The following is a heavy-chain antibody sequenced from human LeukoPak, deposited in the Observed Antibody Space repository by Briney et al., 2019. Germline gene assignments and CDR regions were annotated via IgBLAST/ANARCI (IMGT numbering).Heavy chain of an antibody. V-gene: IGHV1-8*01. J-gene: IGHJ4*02. D-gene: IGHD2/OR15-2a*01. CDR2: MNPNSGNT. CDR1: GYTFTSYD. Sequence: ASVKVSCKASGYTFTSYDINWVRQATGQGLEWMGWMNPNSGNTGYAQKFQGRVTMTRNTSISTAYVELSSLRSEDTAVYYCARGPTYQGVIDYWGQGTLVTVSS. CDR3: ARGPTYQGVIDY.